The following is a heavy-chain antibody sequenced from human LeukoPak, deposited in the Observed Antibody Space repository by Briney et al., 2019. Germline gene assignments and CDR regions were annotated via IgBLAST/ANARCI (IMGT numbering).Heavy chain of an antibody. CDR1: GFTFSSYA. V-gene: IGHV3-30*04. Sequence: GGSLRLSCAASGFTFSSYAMHWVRQAPGKGLEWVAVISYDGSNKYYADSVKGRFTISRDNSKNTLYLQMNSLRAEDTAVYYCAGGSAFDIWGQGTMVTVSS. J-gene: IGHJ3*02. CDR3: AGGSAFDI. CDR2: ISYDGSNK.